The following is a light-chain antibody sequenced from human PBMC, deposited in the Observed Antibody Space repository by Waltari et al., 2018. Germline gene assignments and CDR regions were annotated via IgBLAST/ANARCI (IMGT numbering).Light chain of an antibody. V-gene: IGKV1-5*03. J-gene: IGKJ3*01. Sequence: DIKLTQPPSPLPASVGDRATITCRASQSVTGFLAWFQQKPGRPPKLLIYKMSALESGVPSRFSGVGSGTEFTLTINSLQPDDFAIYYCQQYGTSSSFGPGTRVDMK. CDR1: QSVTGF. CDR3: QQYGTSSS. CDR2: KMS.